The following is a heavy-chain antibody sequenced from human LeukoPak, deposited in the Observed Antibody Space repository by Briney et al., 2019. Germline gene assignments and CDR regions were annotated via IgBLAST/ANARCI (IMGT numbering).Heavy chain of an antibody. CDR3: ARHSSYDILTGYLEGWFDP. D-gene: IGHD3-9*01. CDR2: IYTSGST. Sequence: SETLSLTCTVSGGSISSYYWSWIRQPAGKGLEWIGRIYTSGSTNYNPSLKSRVTMPVDTSKNQFSLKLSSVTAADTAVYYCARHSSYDILTGYLEGWFDPWGQGTLVTVSS. J-gene: IGHJ5*02. V-gene: IGHV4-4*07. CDR1: GGSISSYY.